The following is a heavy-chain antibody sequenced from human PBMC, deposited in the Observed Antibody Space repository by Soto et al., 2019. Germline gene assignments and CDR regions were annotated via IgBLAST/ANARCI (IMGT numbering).Heavy chain of an antibody. V-gene: IGHV5-51*01. J-gene: IGHJ4*02. CDR2: IYPGDSDT. CDR3: ARRYYDILTGYTYYFDY. CDR1: GYSFTSYW. Sequence: PGESLKISCKGSGYSFTSYWIAWVRQMPGKGLEWMGIIYPGDSDTRYSPSFQGQVTISADKSISTAYLQWSSLKASDTAMYYCARRYYDILTGYTYYFDYWGQGTLVTVS. D-gene: IGHD3-9*01.